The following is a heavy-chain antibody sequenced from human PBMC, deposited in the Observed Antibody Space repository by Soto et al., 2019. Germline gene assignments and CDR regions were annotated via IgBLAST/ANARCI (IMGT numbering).Heavy chain of an antibody. CDR1: GGSISSGGYY. D-gene: IGHD4-17*01. CDR2: IYYSGST. J-gene: IGHJ4*02. CDR3: ARNYGDPGWSDY. Sequence: QVQLQESGPGLVKPSQTLSLTCTVSGGSISSGGYYWSWIRQHPGKGLEGIGYIYYSGSTYYNPSLKSRVTISVDTSKNQFALKLSSVTAADTAVYYCARNYGDPGWSDYWGQGTLVTVSS. V-gene: IGHV4-31*03.